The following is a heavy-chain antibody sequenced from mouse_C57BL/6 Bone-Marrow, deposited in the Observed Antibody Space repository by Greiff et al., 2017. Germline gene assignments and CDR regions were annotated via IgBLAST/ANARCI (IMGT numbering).Heavy chain of an antibody. Sequence: VKPGASVKLSCKASGYTFTSYWMQWVKQRPGQGLEWIGEIDPSDSYTNYNQKFKGKATLTVDTSSSTAYMQLSSLTSEDSAVYYCARSGVYGYDEGVDYWGQGTTLTVSS. CDR3: ARSGVYGYDEGVDY. CDR1: GYTFTSYW. D-gene: IGHD2-2*01. V-gene: IGHV1-50*01. J-gene: IGHJ2*01. CDR2: IDPSDSYT.